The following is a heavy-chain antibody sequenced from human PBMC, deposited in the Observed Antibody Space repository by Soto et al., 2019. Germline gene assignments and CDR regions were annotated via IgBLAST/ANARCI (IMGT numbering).Heavy chain of an antibody. CDR3: ARALIGFLDWLPDNYYYGMDV. D-gene: IGHD3-3*02. Sequence: ASVKVSCKASGDTFSNFAFNWVRLAPGQGLEWMGGINPNSGDTNYARKFQGRVTMTRDTSIKTVYMELSSLRSDDTAVYYCARALIGFLDWLPDNYYYGMDVWGQGTTVTVSS. V-gene: IGHV1-2*02. CDR2: INPNSGDT. J-gene: IGHJ6*02. CDR1: GDTFSNFA.